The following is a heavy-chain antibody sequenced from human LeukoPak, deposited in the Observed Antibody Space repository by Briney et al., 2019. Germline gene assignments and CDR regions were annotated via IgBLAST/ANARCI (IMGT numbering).Heavy chain of an antibody. CDR1: GGSVSSGSYY. D-gene: IGHD5-18*01. CDR3: ARDLGVMVRAFDI. V-gene: IGHV4-61*01. Sequence: PSETLSLTCTVSGGSVSSGSYYWSWIRQPPGKGLDWIGYIYHSGNTNYNPSLKSRVSISVDTSKNQFSLKVTSVTAADTAVYYCARDLGVMVRAFDIWGQGTMVTVSS. J-gene: IGHJ3*02. CDR2: IYHSGNT.